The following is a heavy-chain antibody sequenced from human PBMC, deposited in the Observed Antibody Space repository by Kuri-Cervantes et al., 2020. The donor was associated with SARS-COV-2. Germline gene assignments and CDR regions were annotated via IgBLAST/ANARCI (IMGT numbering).Heavy chain of an antibody. V-gene: IGHV4-39*01. CDR1: GGSISSSSYY. CDR3: ARLRGITMIVVVFDAFDI. J-gene: IGHJ3*02. CDR2: IYYSGST. Sequence: GSLRLSCTVSGGSISSSSYYWGWIRQPPGKGLEWIGSIYYSGSTYYNPSLKSRVTISVDTSKNQFSLKLSSVTAADTAVHYCARLRGITMIVVVFDAFDIWGQGTMVTVSS. D-gene: IGHD3-22*01.